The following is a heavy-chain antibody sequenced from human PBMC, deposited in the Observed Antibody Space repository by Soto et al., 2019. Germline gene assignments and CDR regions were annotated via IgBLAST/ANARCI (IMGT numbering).Heavy chain of an antibody. J-gene: IGHJ6*02. V-gene: IGHV4-59*07. CDR2: IYYSGST. CDR3: ARHSGTYSYYGMDV. CDR1: GGSISSYY. Sequence: SDTLSLTCTVPGGSISSYYWSCFRQSPGKGLEWIGYIYYSGSTNYNPSLYSRVTMSVDTSKNQFSLKLTSVTAADTAVYYCARHSGTYSYYGMDVWGQGTTVT. D-gene: IGHD1-26*01.